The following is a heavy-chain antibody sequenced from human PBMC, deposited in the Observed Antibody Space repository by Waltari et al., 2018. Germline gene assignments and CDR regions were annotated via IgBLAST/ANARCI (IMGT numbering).Heavy chain of an antibody. D-gene: IGHD3-10*01. CDR3: TTLARGESGDY. CDR2: RNPDGSQK. CDR1: GFTFNTYW. Sequence: EVQLVESGGGLVQPGGSLRLSCAASGFTFNTYWMKWIRQAPGKGLEGGANRNPDGSQKFYVDSVKGRFTVSRDNAQNSLYLQMNNLRAEDTAVYYCTTLARGESGDYWGQGTLVTVSS. J-gene: IGHJ4*02. V-gene: IGHV3-7*01.